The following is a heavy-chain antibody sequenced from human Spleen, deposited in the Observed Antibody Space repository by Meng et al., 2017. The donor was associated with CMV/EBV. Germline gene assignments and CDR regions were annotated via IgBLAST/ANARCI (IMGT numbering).Heavy chain of an antibody. V-gene: IGHV3-21*04. CDR1: GFTFSSYS. D-gene: IGHD3-16*01. CDR2: ISSSSSYI. J-gene: IGHJ6*02. CDR3: AREGGGSYYGMDV. Sequence: GESLKISCAASGFTFSSYSMNWVRQAPGKGLEWVSSISSSSSYIYYADSVKGRFTISRDNSKNTLYLQMNSLRAEDTAVYYCAREGGGSYYGMDVWGQGTTVTVSS.